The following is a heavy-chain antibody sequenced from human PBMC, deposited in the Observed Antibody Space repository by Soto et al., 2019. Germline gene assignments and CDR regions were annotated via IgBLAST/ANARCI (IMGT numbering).Heavy chain of an antibody. D-gene: IGHD3-16*02. J-gene: IGHJ5*02. Sequence: QVQLVQSGAEVKKPGASVKVSCKASGYTFTSYDINWVRQATGQGLEWMGWMNPNSGNTGYAQKFQGRVPMTRNTSISTAYMALSSLRSEDTAVYYCARERSSSKRFDPWGQGTLVTVSS. CDR2: MNPNSGNT. CDR1: GYTFTSYD. CDR3: ARERSSSKRFDP. V-gene: IGHV1-8*01.